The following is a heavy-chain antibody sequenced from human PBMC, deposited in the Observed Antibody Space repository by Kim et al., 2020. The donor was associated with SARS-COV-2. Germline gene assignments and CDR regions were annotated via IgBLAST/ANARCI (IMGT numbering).Heavy chain of an antibody. CDR3: ARGGRYYDSSGYPNY. J-gene: IGHJ4*02. V-gene: IGHV4-59*09. D-gene: IGHD3-22*01. Sequence: PTLKSRVTISVDTSKNQFSLKLSSVTAADTAVYYCARGGRYYDSSGYPNYWGQGTLVTVSS.